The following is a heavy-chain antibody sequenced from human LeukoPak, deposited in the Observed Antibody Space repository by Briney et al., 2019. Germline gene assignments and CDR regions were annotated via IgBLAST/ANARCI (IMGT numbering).Heavy chain of an antibody. D-gene: IGHD6-13*01. Sequence: ASVKVSCKASGYSFTDYSMHWVRQAPGQGLEWMGWINPNSGGTDYAQEFRGRVTMTRDTSISTAYMEPSRLRSDDTAVYYCARIAIPGRHYFDPWGQGTLVTVSS. V-gene: IGHV1-2*02. CDR2: INPNSGGT. J-gene: IGHJ5*01. CDR3: ARIAIPGRHYFDP. CDR1: GYSFTDYS.